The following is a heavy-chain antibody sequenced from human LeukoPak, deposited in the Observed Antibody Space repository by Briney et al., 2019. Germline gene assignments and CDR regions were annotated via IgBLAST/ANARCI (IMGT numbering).Heavy chain of an antibody. D-gene: IGHD3-3*01. CDR1: GYTFTGYY. Sequence: ASVKVSCKASGYTFTGYYMHWVRQAPGQGLEWMGWINPNSGGTNYAQKLQGRVTMTTDTSTSTAYMELRSLRSDDTAVYYCASMTRADYDFWSGYSDTYYYYYYMDVWGKGTTVTVSS. CDR2: INPNSGGT. CDR3: ASMTRADYDFWSGYSDTYYYYYYMDV. J-gene: IGHJ6*03. V-gene: IGHV1-2*02.